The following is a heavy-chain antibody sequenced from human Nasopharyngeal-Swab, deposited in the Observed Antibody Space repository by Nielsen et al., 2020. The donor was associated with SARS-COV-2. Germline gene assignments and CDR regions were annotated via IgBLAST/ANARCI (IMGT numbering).Heavy chain of an antibody. D-gene: IGHD6-19*01. CDR2: IYYSGST. V-gene: IGHV4-59*08. CDR3: ARGDSSGWAFDY. Sequence: RQAPGKGLEWIGYIYYSGSTNYNPSLKSRVTISVDTSKNQSSLKLSSVTAADTAVYYCARGDSSGWAFDYWGQGTLVTVSS. J-gene: IGHJ4*02.